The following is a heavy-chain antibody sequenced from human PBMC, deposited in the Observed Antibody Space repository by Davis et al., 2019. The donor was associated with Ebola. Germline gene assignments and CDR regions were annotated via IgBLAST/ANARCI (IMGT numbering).Heavy chain of an antibody. CDR1: GFTFSSYA. J-gene: IGHJ3*02. V-gene: IGHV3-30*14. D-gene: IGHD1-14*01. CDR3: AREMSAPTGTDAFDI. CDR2: ISYDGSNK. Sequence: GGSLRLSCAASGFTFSSYAMHWVRQAPGKGLEWVAVISYDGSNKYYADSVKGRFTISRDNAKNTLYLQMNSLRVEDTAVYYCAREMSAPTGTDAFDIWGQGTMVTVSS.